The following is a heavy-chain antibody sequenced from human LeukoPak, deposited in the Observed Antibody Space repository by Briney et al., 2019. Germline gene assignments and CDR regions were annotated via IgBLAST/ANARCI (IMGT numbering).Heavy chain of an antibody. V-gene: IGHV3-23*01. CDR2: IGGSGGST. CDR1: GFTFSSYA. CDR3: ARESGWTFDY. Sequence: HPGGSLRLSCAASGFTFSSYAMTWVRQAPGKGLEWVSAIGGSGGSTYYADSVKGRFTISRDNSKNTLYLQMNSLRAEDTAVYYCARESGWTFDYWGQGTLVTVSS. J-gene: IGHJ4*02. D-gene: IGHD6-19*01.